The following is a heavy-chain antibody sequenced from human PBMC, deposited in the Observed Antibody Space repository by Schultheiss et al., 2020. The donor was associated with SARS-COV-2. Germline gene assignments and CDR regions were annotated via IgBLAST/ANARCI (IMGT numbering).Heavy chain of an antibody. D-gene: IGHD3-9*01. CDR1: GGSISSSSYY. Sequence: SETLSLTCTVSGGSISSSSYYWSWIRQPPGKGLEWIGYIYYSGSTNYNPSLKSRVTTSVDTSKNQFSLKLSSVTAADTAVYYCARGEKLLYEPLTESLDYWGQGTLVTVSS. CDR3: ARGEKLLYEPLTESLDY. V-gene: IGHV4-61*05. CDR2: IYYSGST. J-gene: IGHJ4*02.